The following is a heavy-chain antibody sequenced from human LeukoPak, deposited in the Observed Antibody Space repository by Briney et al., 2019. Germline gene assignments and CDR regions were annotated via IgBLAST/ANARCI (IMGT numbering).Heavy chain of an antibody. CDR3: ARDYRSTIGGEYGMDV. D-gene: IGHD3-16*01. CDR2: TLSSGIT. J-gene: IGHJ6*02. CDR1: GGSISSGSHY. Sequence: PSQTLSLTCTVSGGSISSGSHYWGWIRQPPGMGLEWIGNTLSSGITNYTPSLKRQVTISVDTHKNQFSLKLSSVTAAHTAVYYCARDYRSTIGGEYGMDVWGQGTTVTVSS. V-gene: IGHV4-39*02.